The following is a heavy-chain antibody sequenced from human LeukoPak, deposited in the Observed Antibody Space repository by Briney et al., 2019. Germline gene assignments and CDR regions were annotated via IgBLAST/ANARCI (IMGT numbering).Heavy chain of an antibody. J-gene: IGHJ5*02. Sequence: GESLKISCKGSGYRFTNYWIGWVRHMPGKGLXXXXXXXPXDSDIRXXXXXXXXXXISADKSISTAYLQWSSLKASDTAMYYCARQEYCSGGSCYTWFDPWGQGTLVTVSS. CDR1: GYRFTNYW. D-gene: IGHD2-15*01. V-gene: IGHV5-51*01. CDR3: ARQEYCSGGSCYTWFDP. CDR2: XXPXDSDI.